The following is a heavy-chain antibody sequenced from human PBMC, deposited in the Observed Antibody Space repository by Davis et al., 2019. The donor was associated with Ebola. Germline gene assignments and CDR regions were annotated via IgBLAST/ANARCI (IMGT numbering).Heavy chain of an antibody. CDR1: GYTFTGYY. D-gene: IGHD6-19*01. Sequence: ASVKVSCKASGYTFTGYYMHWVRQAPGQGLEWMGWINPNSGGTNYAQKFQGRVTMTRDTSISTAYMELSRLRSDDTAVYYCARWAQWPKYNCDYWGQGTLVTVSS. CDR2: INPNSGGT. J-gene: IGHJ4*02. CDR3: ARWAQWPKYNCDY. V-gene: IGHV1-2*02.